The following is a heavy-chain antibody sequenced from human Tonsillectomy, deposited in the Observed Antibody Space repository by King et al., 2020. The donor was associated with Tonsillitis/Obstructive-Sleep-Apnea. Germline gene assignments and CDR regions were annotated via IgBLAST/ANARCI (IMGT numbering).Heavy chain of an antibody. CDR2: INHSGST. CDR1: GGSFSGYY. D-gene: IGHD5-18*01. Sequence: VQLQQWGAGLLKPSETLSLTCAVYGGSFSGYYWSWIRQPPGKGLEWIGEINHSGSTNYNSPLKSRVTISVDTSKTLFSLRLSPVTAADTAVYYCSSNTAMVTGFVARYYCGQGTLVTASS. J-gene: IGHJ4*02. CDR3: SSNTAMVTGFVARYY. V-gene: IGHV4-34*01.